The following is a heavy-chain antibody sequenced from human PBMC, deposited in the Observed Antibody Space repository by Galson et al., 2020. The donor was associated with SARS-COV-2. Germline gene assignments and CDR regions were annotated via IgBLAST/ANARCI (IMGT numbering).Heavy chain of an antibody. CDR1: GGSISSTNYY. CDR3: AREMTAVLWFGVEGMDV. D-gene: IGHD3-10*01. CDR2: ISYSGAT. Sequence: SETLSLTCAVSGGSISSTNYYWAWIRQSPGKGLEWIGYISYSGATYYSPSLKSRVTISVDTSKNQLSLRLTYVTAADTAVYYCAREMTAVLWFGVEGMDVWVPGPTVPVSS. V-gene: IGHV4-39*02. J-gene: IGHJ6*01.